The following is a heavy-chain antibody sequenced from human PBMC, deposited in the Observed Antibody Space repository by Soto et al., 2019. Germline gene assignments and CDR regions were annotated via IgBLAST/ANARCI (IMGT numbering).Heavy chain of an antibody. V-gene: IGHV4-39*01. CDR2: IYYSGST. J-gene: IGHJ5*02. CDR3: ARAKEYYDFWSGYFNWSDP. Sequence: PSETLSLTCTVSGGSISSSSYYWGWIRQPPGKGLEWIGSIYYSGSTYYNPSLKSRVTISVDTSKNQFSLKLSSVTAADTAVYYCARAKEYYDFWSGYFNWSDPWGQGTLVTVSS. D-gene: IGHD3-3*01. CDR1: GGSISSSSYY.